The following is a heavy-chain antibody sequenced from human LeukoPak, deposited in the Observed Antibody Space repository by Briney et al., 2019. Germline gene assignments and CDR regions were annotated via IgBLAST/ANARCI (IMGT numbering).Heavy chain of an antibody. Sequence: PSETLSLTCTVSGGSISSSSYYWGWIRQPPGKGLEWIGTIYYSGTTYYNPSLTSRLTISVDTSKNQFSLKLTSVTAADTAVYYCATRGMKYGGLDYWGQGTLVTVSS. V-gene: IGHV4-39*01. CDR3: ATRGMKYGGLDY. J-gene: IGHJ4*02. CDR2: IYYSGTT. D-gene: IGHD4-23*01. CDR1: GGSISSSSYY.